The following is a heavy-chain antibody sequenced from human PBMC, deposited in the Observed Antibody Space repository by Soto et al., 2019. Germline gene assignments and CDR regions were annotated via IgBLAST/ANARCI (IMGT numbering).Heavy chain of an antibody. CDR2: ISSRSDSI. J-gene: IGHJ4*02. CDR3: ARVAY. CDR1: GFIFTSYS. V-gene: IGHV3-21*01. Sequence: GGSLRLSCAASGFIFTSYSMVWVRQAPGKGLEWVSSISSRSDSIYYADSVKGRFTISRDNAQNSLFLQMNTLRPEDTAMYYCARVAYWGPGTQVTVSS.